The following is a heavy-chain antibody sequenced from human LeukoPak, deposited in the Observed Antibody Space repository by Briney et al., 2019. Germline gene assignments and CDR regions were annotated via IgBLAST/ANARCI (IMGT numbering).Heavy chain of an antibody. Sequence: PGGSLSLSCAVSGFTFNNYAMSWVRQAPGKGLQWVSDISGSGGTTYYADSVKGRFTISRDNSKNTLYLQMNSLRAEDTAVYFCASRPSGYYYGYSGQGTLVTVSP. CDR3: ASRPSGYYYGY. CDR1: GFTFNNYA. V-gene: IGHV3-23*01. CDR2: ISGSGGTT. J-gene: IGHJ4*02. D-gene: IGHD3-22*01.